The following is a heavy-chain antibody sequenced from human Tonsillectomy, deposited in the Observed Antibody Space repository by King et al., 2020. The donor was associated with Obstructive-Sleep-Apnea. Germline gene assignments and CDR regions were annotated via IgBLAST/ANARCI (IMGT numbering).Heavy chain of an antibody. CDR2: ISWDGGST. J-gene: IGHJ4*02. CDR3: AKDKSYYDSSGTFDY. Sequence: VQLVESGGVVVQPGGSLRLSCAASGFTFDDYAMHWVRQAPGKGLEWVSLISWDGGSTYYADSVKGRFTISRDNSKNSLYLQMNSLRAEDTALYYCAKDKSYYDSSGTFDYWGQGTLVTVSS. D-gene: IGHD3-22*01. CDR1: GFTFDDYA. V-gene: IGHV3-43D*03.